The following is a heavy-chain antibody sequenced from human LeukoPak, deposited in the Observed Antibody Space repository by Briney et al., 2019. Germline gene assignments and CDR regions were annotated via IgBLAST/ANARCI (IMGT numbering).Heavy chain of an antibody. CDR3: AHRGSGSFGWYDP. CDR1: GFSLTTSGVG. CDR2: IYWDDNK. J-gene: IGHJ5*02. D-gene: IGHD1-26*01. V-gene: IGHV2-5*02. Sequence: ESGPTLVNPTQTLTLTCTFSGFSLTTSGVGVGWIRQPPGVALEWLAVIYWDDNKDYNPSVKSRLTITKDTSKNQVVLTMTNMDPVDTATYYCAHRGSGSFGWYDPWGQETLVTVSS.